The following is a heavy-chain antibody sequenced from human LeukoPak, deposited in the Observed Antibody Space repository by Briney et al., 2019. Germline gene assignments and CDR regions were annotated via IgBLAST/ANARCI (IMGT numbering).Heavy chain of an antibody. Sequence: ASVKVSCKASGYTFTSYGTSWVRQAPGQGLEWMGGIIPIFGTANYAQKFQGRVTITADESTSTAYMELSSLRSEDTAVYYCATPPVGGDAFDIWGQGTMVTVSS. D-gene: IGHD3-16*01. CDR2: IIPIFGTA. CDR1: GYTFTSYG. V-gene: IGHV1-69*13. J-gene: IGHJ3*02. CDR3: ATPPVGGDAFDI.